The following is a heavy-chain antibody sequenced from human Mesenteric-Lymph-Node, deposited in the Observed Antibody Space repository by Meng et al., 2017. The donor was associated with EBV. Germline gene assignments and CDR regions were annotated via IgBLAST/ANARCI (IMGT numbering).Heavy chain of an antibody. D-gene: IGHD6-13*01. CDR2: IYHSSGTT. Sequence: GQRPESGPGLVEPSGTLPLTCSVVGGDISSSSWWSWVRQPPGKGLEWLGEIYHSSGTTNYNPSLKSRVTISLDKSKNQFSLNLSSVTAADTAVYYCARLPPTTGYGTARSYWGQGTLVTVSS. CDR3: ARLPPTTGYGTARSY. J-gene: IGHJ4*02. V-gene: IGHV4-4*02. CDR1: GGDISSSSW.